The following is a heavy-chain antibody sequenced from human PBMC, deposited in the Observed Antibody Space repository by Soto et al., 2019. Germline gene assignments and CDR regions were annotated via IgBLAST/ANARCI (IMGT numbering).Heavy chain of an antibody. V-gene: IGHV4-39*01. CDR2: IYYSGST. D-gene: IGHD5-18*01. Sequence: AATLGLTCPASGCTLESSRYYRGWLRPPPGKGLEWIVSIYYSGSTYYNPSLKSRVTISVDTSKNQFSVKLSSVTAADTAVYSCAIRSSYSHGMDVWGQGTTVTVSS. J-gene: IGHJ6*02. CDR1: GCTLESSRYY. CDR3: AIRSSYSHGMDV.